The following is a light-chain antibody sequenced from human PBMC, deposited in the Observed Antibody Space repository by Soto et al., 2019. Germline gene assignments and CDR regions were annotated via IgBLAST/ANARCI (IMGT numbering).Light chain of an antibody. CDR3: ATWDDSLSNYV. J-gene: IGLJ1*01. CDR2: RNN. V-gene: IGLV1-47*01. CDR1: SSNIGSNY. Sequence: QSVLTQPPSASGTPGQRVTISCSGSSSNIGSNYVYWYQHLTGTAPKLLIYRNNQRPSGVPDRFSGSKSGTSASLAISGLRSEDEAVYYCATWDDSLSNYVFXTGTKVTVL.